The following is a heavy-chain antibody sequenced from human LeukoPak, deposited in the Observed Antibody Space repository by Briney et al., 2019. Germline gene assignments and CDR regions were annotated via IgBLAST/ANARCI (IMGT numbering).Heavy chain of an antibody. J-gene: IGHJ4*02. D-gene: IGHD5-18*01. CDR3: AKGTRGYSYGYHY. V-gene: IGHV3-33*06. Sequence: PGGSLRLSCAASGFTFSGDGMHWVRQAPGKGLEWVAVIWYDGSNKYYADSVKGRFTISRDNSKNTLYLQMNSLRAEDTAVYYCAKGTRGYSYGYHYWGQGTLVTVSS. CDR1: GFTFSGDG. CDR2: IWYDGSNK.